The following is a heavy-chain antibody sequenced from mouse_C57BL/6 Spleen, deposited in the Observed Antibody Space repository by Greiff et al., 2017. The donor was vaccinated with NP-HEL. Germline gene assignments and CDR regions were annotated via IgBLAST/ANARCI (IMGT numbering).Heavy chain of an antibody. D-gene: IGHD1-1*01. V-gene: IGHV1-55*01. CDR2: IYPGSGST. Sequence: VQLQQPGAELVKPGASVKMSCKASGYTFTSYWITWVKQRPGQGLEWIGDIYPGSGSTNYNEKFKSKATLTVDTSSSTAYMQLSSLTSEDSAVYYCARGYYGSSWGVYYAMDYWGQGTSVTVSS. CDR3: ARGYYGSSWGVYYAMDY. CDR1: GYTFTSYW. J-gene: IGHJ4*01.